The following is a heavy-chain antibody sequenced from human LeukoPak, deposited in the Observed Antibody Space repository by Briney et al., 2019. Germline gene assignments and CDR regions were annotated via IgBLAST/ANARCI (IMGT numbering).Heavy chain of an antibody. V-gene: IGHV3-48*02. Sequence: GGSLRLSCAASGFTFSTYVMNWVRQAPGKGPEWVSYISSSSDAIYYPDSVRGRFTISRDNAKNSLYLQMNSLRDEDTAVYYCARAMRSGYDYWGQGTLVTVSS. J-gene: IGHJ4*02. D-gene: IGHD5-12*01. CDR1: GFTFSTYV. CDR3: ARAMRSGYDY. CDR2: ISSSSDAI.